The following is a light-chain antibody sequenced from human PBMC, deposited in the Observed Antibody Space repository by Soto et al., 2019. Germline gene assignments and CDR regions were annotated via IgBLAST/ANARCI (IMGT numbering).Light chain of an antibody. Sequence: EIVLTQSPDTLSLSPGERATLSCRASRSVSSNYLAWYQQKPGQPPRLLIYGASSRATGIPDRFSGTGSGRDFTLTLSRLEPEDFAVYYCQQYDSLRFAFGQGTRLQIK. J-gene: IGKJ5*01. V-gene: IGKV3-20*01. CDR3: QQYDSLRFA. CDR2: GAS. CDR1: RSVSSNY.